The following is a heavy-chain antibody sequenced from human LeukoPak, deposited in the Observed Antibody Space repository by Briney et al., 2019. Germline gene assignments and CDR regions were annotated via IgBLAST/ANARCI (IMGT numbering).Heavy chain of an antibody. Sequence: ASVKVSCKVSGYTLTELSMHWVRQAPGKGLEWMGGFDPEDGETIYAQKLQGRVTMTTDTSTSTAYMELRSLRSDDTAVYYCARVDSSGRDYWGQGTLVTVSS. CDR2: FDPEDGET. V-gene: IGHV1-24*01. CDR1: GYTLTELS. J-gene: IGHJ4*02. CDR3: ARVDSSGRDY. D-gene: IGHD6-19*01.